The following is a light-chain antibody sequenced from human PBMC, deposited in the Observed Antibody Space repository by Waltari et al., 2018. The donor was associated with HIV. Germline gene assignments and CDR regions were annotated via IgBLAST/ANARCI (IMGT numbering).Light chain of an antibody. CDR1: SDVSVGCFR. CDR3: MIWYGNTWV. Sequence: QTVLTQPSSLSASPGASASLTCTLRSDVSVGCFRIYCYYQRAGMPPRYLWRYKSDSDKQKHSGVPSRFSESKEASANRRILVISGLQAEDEADYYSMIWYGNTWVFGGGTKLTVL. J-gene: IGLJ3*02. V-gene: IGLV5-45*03. CDR2: YKSDSDK.